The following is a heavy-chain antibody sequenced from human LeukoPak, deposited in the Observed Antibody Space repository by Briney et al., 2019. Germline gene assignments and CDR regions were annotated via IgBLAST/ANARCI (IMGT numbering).Heavy chain of an antibody. CDR3: GGWYFSRRIDP. V-gene: IGHV3-48*04. Sequence: GGSLRLSCAASGFTFSSYSMNWVRQAPGKGLEWVSYISSSSSTIYYADSVKGRFTISRDNAKNSLYLQMNSLRAEDTAVYYCGGWYFSRRIDPWGQGTLVTVSS. CDR2: ISSSSSTI. D-gene: IGHD6-19*01. J-gene: IGHJ5*02. CDR1: GFTFSSYS.